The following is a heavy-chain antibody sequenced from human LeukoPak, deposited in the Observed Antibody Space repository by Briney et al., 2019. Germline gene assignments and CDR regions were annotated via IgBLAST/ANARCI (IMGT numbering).Heavy chain of an antibody. CDR1: GFTFSRYA. CDR2: ISSNGGST. CDR3: ARGNTIFGVVYYCFDY. Sequence: PGGSLRLSCATSGFTFSRYAMYWVRQAPGKGLEYVSGISSNGGSTYYANSVKGRFTISRDNSKNTLYLQMGSLRAEDMAVYYCARGNTIFGVVYYCFDYWGQGTLVTVSS. V-gene: IGHV3-64*01. J-gene: IGHJ4*02. D-gene: IGHD3-3*01.